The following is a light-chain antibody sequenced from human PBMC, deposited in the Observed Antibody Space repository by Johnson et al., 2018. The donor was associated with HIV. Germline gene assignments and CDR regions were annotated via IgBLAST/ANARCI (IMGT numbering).Light chain of an antibody. CDR2: DND. CDR1: SSNIGNNY. V-gene: IGLV1-51*02. CDR3: GAWDSTLNAYV. Sequence: QSVLTQPPSVSAAPGQKVTISCSGSSSNIGNNYVSWYQQFPGTAPKLLIYDNDRRPSGVPDRFSGSKSAASATLDITGLQTGDEGDYFCGAWDSTLNAYVVGTGTKVTVL. J-gene: IGLJ1*01.